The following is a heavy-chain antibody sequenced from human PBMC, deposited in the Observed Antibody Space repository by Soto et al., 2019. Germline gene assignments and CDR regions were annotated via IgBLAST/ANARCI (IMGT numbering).Heavy chain of an antibody. CDR1: GFTVSSNY. CDR2: IYSGGST. D-gene: IGHD3-3*01. V-gene: IGHV3-53*01. J-gene: IGHJ6*02. CDR3: ARDSLSYDFWSGYYTENYCYYGMDV. Sequence: PGGSLRLSCAASGFTVSSNYMSWVRQAPGKGLEWVSVIYSGGSTYYADSVKGRFTISRDNSKNTLYLQMNSLRAEDTAVYYCARDSLSYDFWSGYYTENYCYYGMDVWGQGTTVTVSS.